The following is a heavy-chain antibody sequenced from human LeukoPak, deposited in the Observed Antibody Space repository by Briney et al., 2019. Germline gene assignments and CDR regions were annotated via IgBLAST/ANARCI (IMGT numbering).Heavy chain of an antibody. D-gene: IGHD3-22*01. CDR2: ISSGSTYI. V-gene: IGHV3-21*01. J-gene: IGHJ3*02. Sequence: GGSLRLSCAASGFTFSSYTMNWVRQAPGKGLEWVSSISSGSTYIYYADSVKGRFTISRDNAKNPLYLQMNSLRAEDTAVYYCAAHYYASSGWLGPFGIWGQGTMVTVSS. CDR1: GFTFSSYT. CDR3: AAHYYASSGWLGPFGI.